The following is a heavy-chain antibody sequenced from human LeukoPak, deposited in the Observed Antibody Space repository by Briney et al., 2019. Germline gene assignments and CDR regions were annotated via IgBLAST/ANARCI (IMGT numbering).Heavy chain of an antibody. Sequence: QAGGSLRLSCSASGFTFSSFAMFWVRQAPGKGLEYVSGISSDGGRTNYADSVKARFTISRDNPKVTLYLQMTSLRPEDTAIYYCVKDPSGNYFYFDYWGQGTLVTVSS. CDR3: VKDPSGNYFYFDY. J-gene: IGHJ4*02. D-gene: IGHD1-26*01. CDR1: GFTFSSFA. V-gene: IGHV3-64D*09. CDR2: ISSDGGRT.